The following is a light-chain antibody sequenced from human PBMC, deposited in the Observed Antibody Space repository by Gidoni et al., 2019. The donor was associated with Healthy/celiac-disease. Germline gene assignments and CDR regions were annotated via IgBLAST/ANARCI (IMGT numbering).Light chain of an antibody. J-gene: IGKJ5*01. Sequence: SQSISSWLAWYQQKPGKAPKLLIYKASSLESGVPSRFSGSGSGTEFTLTISSLQPDDFATYYCQQYNSYSITFGQGTRLEIK. CDR1: QSISSW. CDR2: KAS. V-gene: IGKV1-5*03. CDR3: QQYNSYSIT.